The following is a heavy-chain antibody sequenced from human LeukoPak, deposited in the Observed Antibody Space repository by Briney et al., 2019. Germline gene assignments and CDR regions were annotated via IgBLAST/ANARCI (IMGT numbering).Heavy chain of an antibody. J-gene: IGHJ4*02. V-gene: IGHV1-69*04. Sequence: GASVKVSCKASGGTFSSYAISWVRQAPGQGLEWMGRIIPILGIANYAQKFQGRVTITADKSTSTAYMELSSLRSEDTAVYYCARSGEEYNWNYVGETPYYFDYWGQGTLVTVSS. CDR1: GGTFSSYA. CDR3: ARSGEEYNWNYVGETPYYFDY. D-gene: IGHD1-7*01. CDR2: IIPILGIA.